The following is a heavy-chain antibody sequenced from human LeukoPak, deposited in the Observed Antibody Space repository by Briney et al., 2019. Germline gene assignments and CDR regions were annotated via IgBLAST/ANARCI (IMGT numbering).Heavy chain of an antibody. D-gene: IGHD6-13*01. CDR1: GYNFGYYD. Sequence: GASVKVSCKASGYNFGYYDISWVRQAPGPGLEWMGWISTYNGHANYVQKFQDRVTMTIDTSTSTAYMELRSLRSDDTAVYYCARDRITAAGNHDFDNWGQGSLVTVSS. CDR2: ISTYNGHA. J-gene: IGHJ4*02. V-gene: IGHV1-18*01. CDR3: ARDRITAAGNHDFDN.